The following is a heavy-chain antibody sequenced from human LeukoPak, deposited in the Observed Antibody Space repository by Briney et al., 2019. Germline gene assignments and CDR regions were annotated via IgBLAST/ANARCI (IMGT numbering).Heavy chain of an antibody. CDR3: ARDLWQQMIQGYDY. CDR2: IWNDGSYK. Sequence: GGSLRLSCAASGFTFTTYGMHWVRQAPGKGLESVAVIWNDGSYKHYADSVKGRFTISRDDSKNTIYLQMNSLRAEDTAVYYCARDLWQQMIQGYDYWGQGTLVTVSS. D-gene: IGHD6-13*01. J-gene: IGHJ4*02. V-gene: IGHV3-33*01. CDR1: GFTFTTYG.